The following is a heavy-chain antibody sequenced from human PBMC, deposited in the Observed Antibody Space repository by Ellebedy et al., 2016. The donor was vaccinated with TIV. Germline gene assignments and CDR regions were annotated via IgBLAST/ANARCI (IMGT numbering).Heavy chain of an antibody. Sequence: GGSLRLXXAASGFSFSSHGMHWVRQAPGKGLEWVASIWSDGSHTYYPDSVRGRFTISRDNSKNSLYLQMNSLRAEDTALYYCARDILGSSPDYWGQGTLVTVSS. V-gene: IGHV3-33*01. J-gene: IGHJ4*02. D-gene: IGHD3-10*01. CDR1: GFSFSSHG. CDR2: IWSDGSHT. CDR3: ARDILGSSPDY.